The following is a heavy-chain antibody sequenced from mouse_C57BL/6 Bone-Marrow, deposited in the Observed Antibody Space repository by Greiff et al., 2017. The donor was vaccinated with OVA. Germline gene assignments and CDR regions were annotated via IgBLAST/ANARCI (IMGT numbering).Heavy chain of an antibody. CDR1: GFTFSDFY. D-gene: IGHD1-1*01. J-gene: IGHJ1*03. CDR3: ARDAKTTVVDWYFDV. Sequence: EVKVVESGGGLVQSGRSLRLSCATSGFTFSDFYMEWVRQAPGKGLEWIAASRNKANDYTTEYSASVKGRFIVSRDTSQSILYLQMNALRAEDTAIYYCARDAKTTVVDWYFDVWGTGTTVTVSS. CDR2: SRNKANDYTT. V-gene: IGHV7-1*01.